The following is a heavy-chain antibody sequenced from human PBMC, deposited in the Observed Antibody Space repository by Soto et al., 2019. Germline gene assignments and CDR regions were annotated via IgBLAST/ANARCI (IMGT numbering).Heavy chain of an antibody. J-gene: IGHJ6*02. CDR3: AGARGGGWFHMEV. V-gene: IGHV3-33*01. D-gene: IGHD6-19*01. Sequence: QVQLVESGGGVVQPGRSLRLSCVGSGFPFWHYGMHWVRQAPGKGLEWVAVIWSDGKKESYADFVKGRFAISRDNFKDTMFLQMNSLWSEDAVVYYCAGARGGGWFHMEVWGQGTTVTVSS. CDR1: GFPFWHYG. CDR2: IWSDGKKE.